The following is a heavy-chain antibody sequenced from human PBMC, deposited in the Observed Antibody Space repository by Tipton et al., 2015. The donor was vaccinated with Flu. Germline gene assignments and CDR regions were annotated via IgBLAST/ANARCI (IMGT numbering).Heavy chain of an antibody. CDR1: GDSIGSDYY. Sequence: TLSLTCSVSGDSIGSDYYWGLIRQPPGKGLEWIGNIHRTGNTYHNPSLKSRVTISLDRSKNQFSLKLRSVTAADTAVYYCARDHPPSITVLGEITDYFGMDVWGQGTTVTVSS. CDR2: IHRTGNT. D-gene: IGHD3-3*01. J-gene: IGHJ6*02. V-gene: IGHV4-38-2*02. CDR3: ARDHPPSITVLGEITDYFGMDV.